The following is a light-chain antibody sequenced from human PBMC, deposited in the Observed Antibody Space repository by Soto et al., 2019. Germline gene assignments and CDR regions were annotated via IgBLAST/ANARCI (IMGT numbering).Light chain of an antibody. J-gene: IGKJ5*01. CDR2: GAS. V-gene: IGKV3D-15*01. CDR3: QQYNNWPIT. CDR1: QDISDY. Sequence: MTQSLSSLSASVGDRVTITCQASQDISDYLNWYQQKPGQAPRLLIYGASSRATGIPDRFSGSGSGTDFTLTISSLQSEDFAIYYCQQYNNWPITFGQATRLEIK.